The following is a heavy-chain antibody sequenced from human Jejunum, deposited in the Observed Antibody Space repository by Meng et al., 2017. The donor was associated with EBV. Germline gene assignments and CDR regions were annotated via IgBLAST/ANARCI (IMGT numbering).Heavy chain of an antibody. D-gene: IGHD3-16*02. CDR3: ARGRVWGSYQDY. Sequence: PLVQSGGVLQKPWASMKDSCKAFGNPFPCSDSTLVRQATGQGLEWMGWMNPNSGNTGYAQKFQGRVTMTRNTSISTAYMELSSLRSEDTAVYYCARGRVWGSYQDYWGQGTLVTVSS. CDR2: MNPNSGNT. V-gene: IGHV1-8*01. J-gene: IGHJ4*02. CDR1: GNPFPCSD.